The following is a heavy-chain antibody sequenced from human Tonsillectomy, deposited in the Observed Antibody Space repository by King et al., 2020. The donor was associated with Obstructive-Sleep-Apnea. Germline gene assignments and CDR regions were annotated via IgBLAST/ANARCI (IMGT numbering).Heavy chain of an antibody. J-gene: IGHJ2*01. CDR3: ARDPYYVILTGYYAYFDL. CDR2: ISAYNGDT. Sequence: QLVQSGAEVKKPGASVKVSCKASGYSFTSYSISWVRQAPGQGLEWMGWISAYNGDTNYAQKLQGRVTMTTDTSTSTAYMELRSLRSDDTAVYYCARDPYYVILTGYYAYFDLWGRGTLVTVSS. D-gene: IGHD3-9*01. V-gene: IGHV1-18*01. CDR1: GYSFTSYS.